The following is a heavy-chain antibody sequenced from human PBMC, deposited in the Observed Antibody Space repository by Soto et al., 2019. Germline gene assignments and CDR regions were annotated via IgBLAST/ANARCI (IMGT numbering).Heavy chain of an antibody. V-gene: IGHV1-2*02. CDR1: QYSFTGYY. Sequence: ASVKVSCKASQYSFTGYYMQWVRQAPGQGLEWVGWINHIRGGIHYAQKFQGRVTVTRDTSTGTAYMERSSLRSDDTAIYYCARDPRWVTETTKRALDLWGQGTIDT. CDR2: INHIRGGI. CDR3: ARDPRWVTETTKRALDL. J-gene: IGHJ3*01. D-gene: IGHD5-18*01.